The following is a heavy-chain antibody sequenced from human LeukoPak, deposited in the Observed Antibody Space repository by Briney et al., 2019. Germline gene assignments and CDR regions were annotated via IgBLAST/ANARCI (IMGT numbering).Heavy chain of an antibody. Sequence: SETLSLTCTVSGYSISSGYYWGWIRQPPGQGLEWIGSIYHSGSTYYNPSLKSRVSISVDTSKNQVSLRLTSVTAADTAVYYCARGTISMDVWGRGTTVTISS. V-gene: IGHV4-38-2*02. D-gene: IGHD3-9*01. CDR2: IYHSGST. J-gene: IGHJ6*03. CDR1: GYSISSGYY. CDR3: ARGTISMDV.